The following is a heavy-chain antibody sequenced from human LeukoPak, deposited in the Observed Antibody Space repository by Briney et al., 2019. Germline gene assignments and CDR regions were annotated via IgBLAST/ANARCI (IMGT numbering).Heavy chain of an antibody. D-gene: IGHD4-17*01. Sequence: GGSLRLSCAASGFTFSSYAMSWVRQAPGKGLEWVSAISGSGGSTYYADSVRGWFTISRDNSKNTLYLQMNSLRAEDTAVYYCAKDRDGDYGWYFDLWGRGTLVTVSS. V-gene: IGHV3-23*01. CDR2: ISGSGGST. CDR1: GFTFSSYA. J-gene: IGHJ2*01. CDR3: AKDRDGDYGWYFDL.